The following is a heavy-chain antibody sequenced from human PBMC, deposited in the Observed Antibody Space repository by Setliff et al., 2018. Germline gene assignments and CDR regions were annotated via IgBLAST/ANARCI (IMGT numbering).Heavy chain of an antibody. CDR3: AKNHLAGTPHVYFDY. CDR2: IDQISRG. D-gene: IGHD6-19*01. V-gene: IGHV3-23*01. J-gene: IGHJ4*02. Sequence: PGGSLRLSCATSGFTFRDYSLTWVRQAPGKGLEWVSGIDQISRGYYPDSMKGRFTISRDNSRNTLYLQMNSLRAGDTAVYYCAKNHLAGTPHVYFDYWGQGTLVTVSS. CDR1: GFTFRDYS.